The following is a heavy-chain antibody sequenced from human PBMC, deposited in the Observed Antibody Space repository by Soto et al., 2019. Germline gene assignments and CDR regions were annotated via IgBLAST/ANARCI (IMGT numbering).Heavy chain of an antibody. D-gene: IGHD3-22*01. V-gene: IGHV3-23*01. CDR1: GFTFRIYA. CDR2: IGATGADT. Sequence: EVRLLESGGGLVQPGGSLRLSCAASGFTFRIYAMTWVRQAPGKGLEWVSTIGATGADTYYADSVKGRFTISRDNSKNTLYVQMNSLRAEDTAVYYCATPISGHYNFDSWGQGTLVTVSS. J-gene: IGHJ4*02. CDR3: ATPISGHYNFDS.